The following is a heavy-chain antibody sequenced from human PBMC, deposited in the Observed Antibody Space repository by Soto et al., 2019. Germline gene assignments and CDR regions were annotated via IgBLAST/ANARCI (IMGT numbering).Heavy chain of an antibody. Sequence: SETLSLTCTVSGGSISSYYWSWIRQPAGKGLEWIGRIYTSGSTNYNPSLKSRVTMSVDTSKNQFSLKLSSVTAADTAVYYCARACSSNSCYDVFDYWGQGTLVTVPQ. CDR2: IYTSGST. J-gene: IGHJ4*02. CDR1: GGSISSYY. CDR3: ARACSSNSCYDVFDY. V-gene: IGHV4-4*07. D-gene: IGHD2-2*01.